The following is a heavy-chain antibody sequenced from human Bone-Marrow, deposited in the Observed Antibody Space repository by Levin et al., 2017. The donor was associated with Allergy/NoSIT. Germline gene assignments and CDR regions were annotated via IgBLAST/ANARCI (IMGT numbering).Heavy chain of an antibody. CDR1: GYFISSGYY. CDR3: ARIGPPYSSSFSGTTTGGGRFDN. CDR2: TSRSGNT. V-gene: IGHV4-38-2*01. Sequence: PSETLSLTCAVSGYFISSGYYWGWIRQSPGKGLEWIGRTSRSGNTYYNPSLRSRVTISVDTSKNQFSLSLNSVTAADTAVYYCARIGPPYSSSFSGTTTGGGRFDNWGQGTLVTVAS. J-gene: IGHJ4*02. D-gene: IGHD6-13*01.